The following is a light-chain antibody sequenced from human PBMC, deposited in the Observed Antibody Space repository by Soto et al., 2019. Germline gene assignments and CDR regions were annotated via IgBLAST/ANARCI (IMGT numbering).Light chain of an antibody. CDR1: QSIGTW. Sequence: DIQMTKYPSTLSASVGDRVTITCRASQSIGTWLAWYQQKPGKAPKVLIHKASSLESGVPSRFSGSGSGTEFTLTISSLQPDDFATYYCQQYNIYPYTFGQGTKVDIK. V-gene: IGKV1-5*03. J-gene: IGKJ2*01. CDR3: QQYNIYPYT. CDR2: KAS.